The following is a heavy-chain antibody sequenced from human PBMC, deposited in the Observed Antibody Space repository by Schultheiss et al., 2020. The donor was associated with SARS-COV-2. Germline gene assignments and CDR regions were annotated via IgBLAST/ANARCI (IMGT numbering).Heavy chain of an antibody. CDR1: GYTLTELS. CDR3: ATDRGGNPAGYYYGMDV. V-gene: IGHV1-24*01. D-gene: IGHD3-10*01. Sequence: GESLKISCKVSGYTLTELSMHWVRQAPGNGLEWMGGFDPEDGETIYAQKFQGRVTMTEDTSTDTAYMELSSLRSEDTAVYYCATDRGGNPAGYYYGMDVWGQGTTVTVSS. CDR2: FDPEDGET. J-gene: IGHJ6*02.